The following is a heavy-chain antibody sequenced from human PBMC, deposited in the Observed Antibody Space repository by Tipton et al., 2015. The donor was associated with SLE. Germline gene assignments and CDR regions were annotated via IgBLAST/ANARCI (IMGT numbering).Heavy chain of an antibody. V-gene: IGHV5-51*03. D-gene: IGHD1-26*01. J-gene: IGHJ4*02. CDR1: GYSFSNYW. Sequence: QSGPEVKKPGESLKISCKGSGYSFSNYWIGWVRQMPGEGLEWMGIIYPGDSDTKYSASFQGQVTISADKSINTAYLQWSSLKASDTAMYYCARGGTDGARFFDYWGQGTLVTVSS. CDR2: IYPGDSDT. CDR3: ARGGTDGARFFDY.